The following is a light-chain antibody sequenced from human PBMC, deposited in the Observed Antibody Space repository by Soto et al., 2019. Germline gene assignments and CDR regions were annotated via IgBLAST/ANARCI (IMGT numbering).Light chain of an antibody. Sequence: AIQMTQSPSSLSASVGDRVTITCRASQDIRNDLAWYQQKPGTAHKLLIHAASTLQSGVPSRFSGIGSGTDFTLTIRSLKPEDFATYFCLQDYIYSWTFGQGTQVVLK. CDR1: QDIRND. V-gene: IGKV1-6*02. J-gene: IGKJ1*01. CDR2: AAS. CDR3: LQDYIYSWT.